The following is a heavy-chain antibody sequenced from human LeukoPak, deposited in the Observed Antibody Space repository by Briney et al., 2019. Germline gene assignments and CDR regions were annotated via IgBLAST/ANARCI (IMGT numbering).Heavy chain of an antibody. CDR1: GFTFRSFG. CDR3: ASPANSYGTKFDY. J-gene: IGHJ4*02. CDR2: IWHDGSNK. V-gene: IGHV3-33*01. D-gene: IGHD5-18*01. Sequence: PGGSLRLSCTASGFTFRSFGMHWVRQAPGKGLEWVAVIWHDGSNKDYADSVRGRFTISRDNSKNTVHLQMNSLTAEDTAVYYCASPANSYGTKFDYWGQGTLVTVSS.